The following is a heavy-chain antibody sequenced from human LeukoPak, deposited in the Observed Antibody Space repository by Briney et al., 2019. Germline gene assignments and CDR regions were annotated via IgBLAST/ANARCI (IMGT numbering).Heavy chain of an antibody. CDR1: GYSFTSYW. CDR3: ARYSSSWGQYYYYGMDV. CDR2: IYPGDSDT. D-gene: IGHD6-13*01. V-gene: IGHV5-51*01. Sequence: GESLKISCKGSGYSFTSYWIGWVRQMPGKGLEWMWIIYPGDSDTRYSPSFQGQVTISADKSISTAYLQWSSLKASDTAMYYCARYSSSWGQYYYYGMDVWGQGTTVTVSS. J-gene: IGHJ6*02.